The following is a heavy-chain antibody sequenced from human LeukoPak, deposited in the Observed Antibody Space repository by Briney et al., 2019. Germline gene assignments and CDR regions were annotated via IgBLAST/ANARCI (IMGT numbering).Heavy chain of an antibody. J-gene: IGHJ4*02. Sequence: GESLKISCKGSGYSFTTYWIGWVRQMPGKGLEWMGIIYPGDSDTRYSPSFQGQVTISADKSISTAYLQWSRLKALDTAIYYCAKHSRTGSSFDPFEYWGQGTLVTVSS. CDR1: GYSFTTYW. CDR3: AKHSRTGSSFDPFEY. V-gene: IGHV5-51*01. D-gene: IGHD3-10*01. CDR2: IYPGDSDT.